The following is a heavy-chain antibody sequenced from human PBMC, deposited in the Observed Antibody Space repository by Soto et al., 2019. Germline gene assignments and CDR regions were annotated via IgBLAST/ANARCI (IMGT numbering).Heavy chain of an antibody. CDR2: IWYDGIRK. Sequence: QVQLVESGGGVIQPGRSLRLSCEVSGFSLSGYGIHWVRQAPGKGLEWVAVIWYDGIRKNYGDSVRGRFTVSRDSSKNKVYLQKDSLKGEDTALYYCARDVDTTSRFNRFDPWGQGVMVSVSS. V-gene: IGHV3-33*01. CDR1: GFSLSGYG. J-gene: IGHJ5*02. CDR3: ARDVDTTSRFNRFDP. D-gene: IGHD5-18*01.